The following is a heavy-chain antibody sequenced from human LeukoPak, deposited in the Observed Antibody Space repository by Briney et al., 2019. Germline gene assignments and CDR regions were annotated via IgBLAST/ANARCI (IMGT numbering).Heavy chain of an antibody. D-gene: IGHD3-22*01. J-gene: IGHJ4*02. V-gene: IGHV3-33*06. CDR1: GFTFSSYG. CDR2: IWYDGSNK. Sequence: PGRSLRLSCAASGFTFSSYGMHWVRQAPGKGLEWVAVIWYDGSNKYYADSVKGRFTISRDNSKNTLYLQMNSLRAEDTAVYCCAKFRYYYDSSGSGIDYWGQGTLVTVSS. CDR3: AKFRYYYDSSGSGIDY.